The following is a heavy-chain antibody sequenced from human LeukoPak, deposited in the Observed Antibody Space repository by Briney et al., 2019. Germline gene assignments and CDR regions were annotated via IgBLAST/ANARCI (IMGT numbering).Heavy chain of an antibody. D-gene: IGHD3-9*01. J-gene: IGHJ4*02. CDR2: ISPSGGST. CDR3: ARGSRPVYNPLTGKRYFDY. CDR1: GYTFTSNY. V-gene: IGHV1-46*01. Sequence: ASVKVSCKAFGYTFTSNYMHWVRQAPGQGPEWMGVISPSGGSTTYAQKFQGRVTLTRDMSTSTVYMELSSLRSEDTAVYYCARGSRPVYNPLTGKRYFDYWGQGTLLTVSS.